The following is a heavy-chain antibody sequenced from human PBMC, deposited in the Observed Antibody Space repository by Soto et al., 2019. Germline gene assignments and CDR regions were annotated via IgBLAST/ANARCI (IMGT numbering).Heavy chain of an antibody. CDR1: GVTFSTSG. CDR2: IIPLFGTP. J-gene: IGHJ5*02. D-gene: IGHD2-21*01. Sequence: HVQLVQSGAEVKKPGSSLKVSCKTSGVTFSTSGISWVRQGPGQGLEWMGGIIPLFGTPKYARKFQGRVSITADASATTTYIELSALRSAETPGYYCARVSPSMCGGGNLCLLVSVFDAWGQGSLVVVSA. V-gene: IGHV1-69*01. CDR3: ARVSPSMCGGGNLCLLVSVFDA.